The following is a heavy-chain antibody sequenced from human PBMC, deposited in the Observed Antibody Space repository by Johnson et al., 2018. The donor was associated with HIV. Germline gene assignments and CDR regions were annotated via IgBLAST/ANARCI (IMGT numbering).Heavy chain of an antibody. CDR2: ISYDGGTK. CDR3: AIPYFHDSGVYH. Sequence: QVQLVESGGGVVQPGRSLRLSCAASGFTFSSYAMHWVRQAPGKGLEWVAIISYDGGTKYYADSVKGRFSISRDNSKNTLYLEMGSLRAEDMGVYYCAIPYFHDSGVYHWGQGTMVTVSS. CDR1: GFTFSSYA. J-gene: IGHJ3*01. D-gene: IGHD3-22*01. V-gene: IGHV3-30*14.